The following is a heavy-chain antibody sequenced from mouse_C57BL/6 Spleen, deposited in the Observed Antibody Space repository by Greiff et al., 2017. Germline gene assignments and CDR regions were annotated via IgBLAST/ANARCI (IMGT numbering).Heavy chain of an antibody. Sequence: QVTLKVSGPGLLQSSPTLSLTCSFSGFSLSTSGMGVSWIRPPSGKGLEWLAHIYWDDDKRDNPSLKSRLTISKATSRNQVFLKITSVETADTATYYCGRREDGNYFDYWGQGTTLTVAS. D-gene: IGHD2-1*01. CDR3: GRREDGNYFDY. V-gene: IGHV8-12*01. J-gene: IGHJ2*01. CDR1: GFSLSTSGMG. CDR2: IYWDDDK.